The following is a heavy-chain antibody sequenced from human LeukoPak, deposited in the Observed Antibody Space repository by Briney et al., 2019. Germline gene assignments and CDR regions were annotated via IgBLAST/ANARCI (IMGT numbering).Heavy chain of an antibody. CDR1: GNSISSSSYY. Sequence: PSETLSLTCTVSGNSISSSSYYWVWIRQPPGKGLEWIGSINYYGKTYYNPSVKSRVTISVDTSKNQFSLKLSSVTAADTAVYYCAREDHMGYSYYMDVWGKGTTVTVS. D-gene: IGHD5-18*01. CDR2: INYYGKT. J-gene: IGHJ6*03. V-gene: IGHV4-39*07. CDR3: AREDHMGYSYYMDV.